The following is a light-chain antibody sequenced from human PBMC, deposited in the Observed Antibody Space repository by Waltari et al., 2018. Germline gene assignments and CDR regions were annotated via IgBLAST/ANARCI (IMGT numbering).Light chain of an antibody. CDR3: QQTYGQGT. V-gene: IGKV1-39*01. J-gene: IGKJ2*01. Sequence: IQMTQSPSSLSASVGDRVTITCRANHNFVTHLNWYQQKPGNAPKLLIYATSNLESGVPSRFAGSGSGTDFTLTINSVQPEDFATYHCQQTYGQGTFGQGTQLEIK. CDR1: HNFVTH. CDR2: ATS.